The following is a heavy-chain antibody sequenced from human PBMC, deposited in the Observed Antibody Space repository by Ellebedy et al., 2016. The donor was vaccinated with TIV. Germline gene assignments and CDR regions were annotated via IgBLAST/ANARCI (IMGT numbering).Heavy chain of an antibody. CDR3: ARGSDRVSANYDLDY. Sequence: GESLKISCAASGFTFSSYAMHWVRQAPGKGLEWVAVIWYAGTNKYYADSVKGRFTISRDNSKNTLYLQMNSLRVEDTAVYYCARGSDRVSANYDLDYWGHGTLVTVSS. D-gene: IGHD3-3*01. CDR1: GFTFSSYA. J-gene: IGHJ4*01. V-gene: IGHV3-33*01. CDR2: IWYAGTNK.